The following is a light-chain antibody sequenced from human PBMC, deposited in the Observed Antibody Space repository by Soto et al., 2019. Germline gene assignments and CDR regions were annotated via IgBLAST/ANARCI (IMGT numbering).Light chain of an antibody. CDR1: QSVSNNY. V-gene: IGKV3-20*01. CDR2: GAF. CDR3: QQYGSSPLT. Sequence: EIVLTQSPCTLSLSPGERATLSCRASQSVSNNYLAWYQQKPDQAPRLLIYGAFSRDTGIPDRFSGGGSGTDFTLTISRLEPEDFAVYYCQQYGSSPLTFGGGTKVEIK. J-gene: IGKJ4*01.